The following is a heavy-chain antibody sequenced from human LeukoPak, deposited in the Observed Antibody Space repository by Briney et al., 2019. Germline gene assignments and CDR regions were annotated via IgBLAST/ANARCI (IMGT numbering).Heavy chain of an antibody. D-gene: IGHD1-26*01. CDR2: ISSSSSYI. CDR1: GFTFSSYS. V-gene: IGHV3-21*01. J-gene: IGHJ4*02. CDR3: ARDLPRRSYTPTPLDY. Sequence: AGGSLRLSCAASGFTFSSYSMNWVRQAAGKGREWVSSISSSSSYIYYADSVKGRFTISRDNAKNSLYLQMNSLRAEDTAVYYCARDLPRRSYTPTPLDYWGQGTLVTVSS.